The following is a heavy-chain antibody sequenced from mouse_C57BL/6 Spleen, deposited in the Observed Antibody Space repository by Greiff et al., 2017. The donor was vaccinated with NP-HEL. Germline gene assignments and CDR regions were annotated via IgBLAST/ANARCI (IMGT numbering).Heavy chain of an antibody. J-gene: IGHJ1*03. V-gene: IGHV14-2*01. CDR2: IDPEDGET. CDR1: GFNIKDYY. CDR3: AREEDYGSSYGYFDV. D-gene: IGHD1-1*01. Sequence: EVQRVESGAELVKPGASVKLSCTASGFNIKDYYMHWVKQRTEQGLEWIGRIDPEDGETKYAPKFQGKATITADTSSNTAYLQLSSLTSEDTAVYYCAREEDYGSSYGYFDVWGTGTTVTVSS.